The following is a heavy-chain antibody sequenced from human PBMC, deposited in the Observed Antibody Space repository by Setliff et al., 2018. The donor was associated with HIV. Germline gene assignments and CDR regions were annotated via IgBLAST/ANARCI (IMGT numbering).Heavy chain of an antibody. CDR1: RGTFSSYG. CDR3: ARMVRGPLGVDAFDI. Sequence: ASVKVSCKASRGTFSSYGFNWVRQALGQGLEWMGGIIPILGIANYAQKFKGRVTITADKSTSTVYMELRSLRSEDTAVYYCARMVRGPLGVDAFDIWGQGTMVTVSS. D-gene: IGHD3-10*01. J-gene: IGHJ3*02. CDR2: IIPILGIA. V-gene: IGHV1-69*10.